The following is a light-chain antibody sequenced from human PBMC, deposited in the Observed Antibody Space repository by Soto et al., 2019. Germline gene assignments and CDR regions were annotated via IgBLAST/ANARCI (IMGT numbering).Light chain of an antibody. CDR3: QQSYSTPQT. CDR1: QSVDSKD. J-gene: IGKJ4*01. V-gene: IGKV3-20*01. Sequence: EIVLTQSPGTLSLSPGERATLSFRASQSVDSKDLAWYQQKPGQAPRILIFAASSLQSGVPSRFSGSGSGTDFTLTISSLQPEDFATYYCQQSYSTPQTFGGGTKVDI. CDR2: AAS.